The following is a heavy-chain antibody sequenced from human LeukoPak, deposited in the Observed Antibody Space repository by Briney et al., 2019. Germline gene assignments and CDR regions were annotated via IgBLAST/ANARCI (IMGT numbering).Heavy chain of an antibody. Sequence: KPSETLSLTCTVSGGSISSYIWSWIRQPPGKGLEWIGYIYYSGSTKYNPSLQSRATISVDTSKNQFSLKLSSVTAADTAVYYCARHENTGDAHIYVFDYWGQGTLVTVSS. CDR3: ARHENTGDAHIYVFDY. CDR2: IYYSGST. D-gene: IGHD7-27*01. J-gene: IGHJ4*02. V-gene: IGHV4-59*08. CDR1: GGSISSYI.